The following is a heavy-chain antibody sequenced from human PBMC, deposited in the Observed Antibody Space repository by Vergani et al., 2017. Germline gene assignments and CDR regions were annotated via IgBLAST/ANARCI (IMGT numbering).Heavy chain of an antibody. Sequence: QVQLQESGPGLVKPSQTLSLPCSVSGGSMSGYYWSWIRPPPGKELEWIGYMYHSGSTNYNPSLETRVTISGDTSKNQFSLKLNSVTAADTAVYYCGRVADFYGLGSRLLDLWGQGILVTVSS. D-gene: IGHD3-10*01. J-gene: IGHJ5*02. CDR3: GRVADFYGLGSRLLDL. CDR2: MYHSGST. V-gene: IGHV4-59*01. CDR1: GGSMSGYY.